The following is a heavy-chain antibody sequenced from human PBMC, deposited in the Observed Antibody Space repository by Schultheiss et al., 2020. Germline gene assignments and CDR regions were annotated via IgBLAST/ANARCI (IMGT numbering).Heavy chain of an antibody. CDR2: IYYSGST. D-gene: IGHD3-3*01. V-gene: IGHV4-59*12. CDR3: ARDRRSGYSRYYYYGMDV. J-gene: IGHJ6*02. Sequence: SETLSLTCTVSGGSISSYYWSWIRQPPGKGLEWIGYIYYSGSTNYNPSLKSRVTISVDTSKNQFSLKLSSVTAADTAVYYCARDRRSGYSRYYYYGMDVWGRGTTVTVSS. CDR1: GGSISSYY.